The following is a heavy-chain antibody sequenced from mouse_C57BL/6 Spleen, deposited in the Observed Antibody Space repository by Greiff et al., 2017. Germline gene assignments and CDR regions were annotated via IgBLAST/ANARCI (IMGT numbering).Heavy chain of an antibody. CDR2: IDPSDSYT. CDR1: GYTFTSYW. D-gene: IGHD6-1*01. CDR3: ARHQPHGYVDG. V-gene: IGHV1-69*01. J-gene: IGHJ1*03. Sequence: QVQLQQPGAELVMPGASVKLSCKASGYTFTSYWMHWVKPRPGQGLEWIGEIDPSDSYTNYNQKFKGKSTLTVDKAASPAYRQLSSLTSEDSAVYDCARHQPHGYVDGWGTGTTVTVAS.